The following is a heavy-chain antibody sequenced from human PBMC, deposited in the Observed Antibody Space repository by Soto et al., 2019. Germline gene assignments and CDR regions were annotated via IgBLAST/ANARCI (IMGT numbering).Heavy chain of an antibody. Sequence: QVQLVQSGAEVKKPGASGKVSCKAPGYSLTSYYMHGGRQPPGQGLEWRGITNPSDGSTNYAQKFQGRVTMTSDTSTSTVYMEMRSLRSEDTAMYYCARSYVTSRPIDFWGQGTLVTVSS. CDR2: TNPSDGST. D-gene: IGHD3-10*02. V-gene: IGHV1-46*01. CDR1: GYSLTSYY. J-gene: IGHJ4*02. CDR3: ARSYVTSRPIDF.